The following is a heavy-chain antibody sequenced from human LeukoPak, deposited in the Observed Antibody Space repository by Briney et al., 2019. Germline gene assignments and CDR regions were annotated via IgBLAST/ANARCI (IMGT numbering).Heavy chain of an antibody. CDR3: ARGGYSYGGYFDY. V-gene: IGHV4-34*01. D-gene: IGHD5-18*01. Sequence: SETLSLTCAVYGGSFSGYYWSLIRQPPGKGLEWIGEINHSGSTNYNPSLKSRVTISVDTSKNQFSLKLSSVTAADTAVYYCARGGYSYGGYFDYWGQGTLVTVSS. J-gene: IGHJ4*02. CDR1: GGSFSGYY. CDR2: INHSGST.